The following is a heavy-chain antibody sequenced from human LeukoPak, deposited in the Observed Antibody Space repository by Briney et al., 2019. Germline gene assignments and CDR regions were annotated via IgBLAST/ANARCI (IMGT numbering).Heavy chain of an antibody. V-gene: IGHV3-9*01. CDR2: ISWNSGSI. D-gene: IGHD5-24*01. CDR1: GFTFDDYA. J-gene: IGHJ3*02. CDR3: ARWGVGWLQFSDAFDI. Sequence: GGSLRLSCAASGFTFDDYAMHWVRQAPGKGLEWVSGISWNSGSIGYADSVKGRFTISRDNSKNTVYLQMNSLRAEDTAVYYCARWGVGWLQFSDAFDIWGQGTMVTVSS.